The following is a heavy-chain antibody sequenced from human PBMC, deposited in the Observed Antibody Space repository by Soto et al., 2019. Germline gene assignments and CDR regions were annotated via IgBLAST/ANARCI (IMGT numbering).Heavy chain of an antibody. CDR2: IYAGDSDT. V-gene: IGHV5-51*01. Sequence: GESLKISCKCSGYSFSDYWIGWVRQMPGKGLEYMGTIYAGDSDTRYSPSFEGQVTMSVDKSISTAYLHWSSLKASDTAMYYCARHVRDEDSVRYFDYWGQGTLVTVSS. J-gene: IGHJ4*02. CDR1: GYSFSDYW. D-gene: IGHD2-8*01. CDR3: ARHVRDEDSVRYFDY.